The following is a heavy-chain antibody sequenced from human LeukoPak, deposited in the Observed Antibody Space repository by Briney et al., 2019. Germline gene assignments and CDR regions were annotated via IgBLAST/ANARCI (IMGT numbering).Heavy chain of an antibody. CDR1: GGSISSGGYY. V-gene: IGHV4-31*03. CDR3: ARGIQLLIYWFDP. Sequence: PSQTLSLTCTVSGGSISSGGYYWSWIRQHPGKGLEWIGYIYYSGSTYYNPSLKSRVTISVDTSKNQFSLKLSSVTAADTAVYYCARGIQLLIYWFDPWGQGTLVTVSS. D-gene: IGHD2-2*01. CDR2: IYYSGST. J-gene: IGHJ5*02.